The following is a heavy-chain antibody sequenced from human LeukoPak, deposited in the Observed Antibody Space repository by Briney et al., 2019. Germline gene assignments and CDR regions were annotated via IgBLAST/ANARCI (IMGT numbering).Heavy chain of an antibody. V-gene: IGHV4-39*07. J-gene: IGHJ4*02. Sequence: SETLSLTCTVSGGSISSSSYYWGWIRQPPGKGLEWFGSIYYSGSTYYNPSLKSRVTISVDTSKNQFSLKLSSVTAADTAVYYCARASARDHQLLSVEREYYFDYWGQGTLVTVSS. CDR3: ARASARDHQLLSVEREYYFDY. D-gene: IGHD2-2*01. CDR1: GGSISSSSYY. CDR2: IYYSGST.